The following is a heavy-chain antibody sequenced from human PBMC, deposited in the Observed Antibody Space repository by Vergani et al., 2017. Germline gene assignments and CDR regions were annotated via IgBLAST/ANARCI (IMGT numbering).Heavy chain of an antibody. D-gene: IGHD2-2*01. CDR2: ISYDGSNK. J-gene: IGHJ6*03. Sequence: QVQLVESGGGVVQPGRSLRLSCAASGFTFSSYAMHWVRQAPGQGLEWVAVISYDGSNKYYADSVKGRFTISRDNSKNTLYLQMNSLRAEDTAVYYCARRASQGCSSTSCSPPNCYNYYYRDVWGKGTTVTVSS. CDR3: ARRASQGCSSTSCSPPNCYNYYYRDV. V-gene: IGHV3-30-3*01. CDR1: GFTFSSYA.